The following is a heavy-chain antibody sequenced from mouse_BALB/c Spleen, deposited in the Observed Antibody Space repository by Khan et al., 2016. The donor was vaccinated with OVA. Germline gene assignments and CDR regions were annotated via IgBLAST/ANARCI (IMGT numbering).Heavy chain of an antibody. CDR3: ARNVYYYAMDY. J-gene: IGHJ4*01. V-gene: IGHV2-2*02. CDR2: IWSGEST. Sequence: QVQLKESGPGLVQPSQSLSITCTVSGFSLTSYGVHWVRQSPGKGLEWLGVIWSGESTDYNAAFISRLSISKDNSKSQVFFKMNSLQANDTAIYYCARNVYYYAMDYWGQGTSVTDSS. CDR1: GFSLTSYG.